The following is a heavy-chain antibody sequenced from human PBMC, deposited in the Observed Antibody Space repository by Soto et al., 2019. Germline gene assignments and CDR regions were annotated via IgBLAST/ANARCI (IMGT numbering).Heavy chain of an antibody. CDR2: INPSGGST. D-gene: IGHD3-22*01. Sequence: ASVKVSCKASGYTFTSYYMHWVRQAPGQGLEWMGIINPSGGSTSYAQKFQGRVTMTRDTSTSTVYMELSSLRSEDTAVYYCARDEGDYDSSGYYVSCGYWGQGTLVTVSS. CDR1: GYTFTSYY. CDR3: ARDEGDYDSSGYYVSCGY. V-gene: IGHV1-46*01. J-gene: IGHJ4*02.